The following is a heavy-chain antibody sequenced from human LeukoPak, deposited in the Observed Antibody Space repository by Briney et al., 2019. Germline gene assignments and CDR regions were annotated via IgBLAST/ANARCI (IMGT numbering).Heavy chain of an antibody. CDR1: GYTFTSYD. CDR3: ARVGFLEWLPSYYYYGMDV. J-gene: IGHJ6*02. D-gene: IGHD3-3*01. Sequence: ASVKVSCTASGYTFTSYDINWVRQATGQGLEWMGWMNPNSGNTGYAQKFQGRVTMTRNTSISTAYMELSSLRSEDTAVYYCARVGFLEWLPSYYYYGMDVWGQGTTVTVSS. V-gene: IGHV1-8*01. CDR2: MNPNSGNT.